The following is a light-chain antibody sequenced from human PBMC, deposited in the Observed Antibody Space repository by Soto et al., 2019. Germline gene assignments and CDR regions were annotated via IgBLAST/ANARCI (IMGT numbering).Light chain of an antibody. CDR1: SSNIGAGFD. CDR2: GNV. CDR3: QSYDSSLSGYV. V-gene: IGLV1-40*01. Sequence: QPVLTQPPSVSGAPGQRVTISCTGSSSNIGAGFDVDWYQQLPGTAPKLLIYGNVDRPSGVPDRFSGSKSGTSASLAITGLQAEDEADYYCQSYDSSLSGYVFGTGTKVTVL. J-gene: IGLJ1*01.